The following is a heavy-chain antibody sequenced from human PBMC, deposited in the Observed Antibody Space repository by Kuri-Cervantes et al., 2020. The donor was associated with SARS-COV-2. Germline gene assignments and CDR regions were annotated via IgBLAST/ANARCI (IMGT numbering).Heavy chain of an antibody. J-gene: IGHJ5*02. CDR2: IHHSGST. CDR3: ARGRIAVVPAAKAFDP. D-gene: IGHD2-2*01. V-gene: IGHV4-34*01. Sequence: SQTLSLTCAVYGGSFSGYYWSWIRQPPGKGLEWIGEIHHSGSTNYNPSLKSRVTISVDTSKDQFSLKLSSVTAADTAVYYCARGRIAVVPAAKAFDPWGQGTLVTVSS. CDR1: GGSFSGYY.